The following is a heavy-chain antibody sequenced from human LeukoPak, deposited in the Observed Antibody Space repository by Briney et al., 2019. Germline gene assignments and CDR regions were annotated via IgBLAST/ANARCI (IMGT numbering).Heavy chain of an antibody. CDR2: INSDGSST. D-gene: IGHD2-2*01. J-gene: IGHJ5*02. V-gene: IGHV3-74*01. Sequence: PGGSLRLSCAASGFTFSSYWMHWVRQAPGKGLVWVSRINSDGSSTSYADSVKGRFTISRDNAKNTLYLQMNSLRAEDTAVYYCARGGRIVVVPAAIVNWFDPWGQGTLVTVSS. CDR1: GFTFSSYW. CDR3: ARGGRIVVVPAAIVNWFDP.